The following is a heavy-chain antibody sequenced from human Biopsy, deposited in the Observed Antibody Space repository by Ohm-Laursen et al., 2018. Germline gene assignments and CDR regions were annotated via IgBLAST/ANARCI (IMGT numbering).Heavy chain of an antibody. CDR1: GDSISSYY. D-gene: IGHD3-22*01. V-gene: IGHV4-59*01. J-gene: IGHJ2*01. Sequence: SDILSLTCTVSGDSISSYYWSWIRQPPGKGLQWIGYVYYTGSTDYNPSLQSRVTISVDTSKNHFSLRLRSVTPADTAIYYCARDRGYYSDRTVPGYFDLWGRGTLVTVSS. CDR3: ARDRGYYSDRTVPGYFDL. CDR2: VYYTGST.